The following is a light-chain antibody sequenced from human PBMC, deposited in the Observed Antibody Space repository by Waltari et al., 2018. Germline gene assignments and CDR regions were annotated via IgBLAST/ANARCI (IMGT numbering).Light chain of an antibody. Sequence: QSVLTQPPSVSGAPRQRVTISCSGRNYNIGNNGVNWYQQLPGKAPKLRIYSDNLMPSGVSDRVSGSKSGILASLAISGLQSEDEAVYYGGAWDDSLHAWVFGGGTKLTVL. CDR2: SDN. J-gene: IGLJ3*02. CDR3: GAWDDSLHAWV. CDR1: NYNIGNNG. V-gene: IGLV1-36*01.